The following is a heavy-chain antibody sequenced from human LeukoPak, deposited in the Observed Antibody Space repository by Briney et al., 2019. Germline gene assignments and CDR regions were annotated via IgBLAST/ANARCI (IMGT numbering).Heavy chain of an antibody. CDR2: INPNSGDT. J-gene: IGHJ4*02. D-gene: IGHD6-6*01. CDR1: GYTFTGYY. Sequence: GASVKVSCTASGYTFTGYYMHWVRQAPGQGLEWMGWINPNSGDTNYAQKFQGRVTMTRDTSISTAYMELSRLKSDDTAVYYCARVSSSSGRAFDYWGQGTLVTVSS. CDR3: ARVSSSSGRAFDY. V-gene: IGHV1-2*02.